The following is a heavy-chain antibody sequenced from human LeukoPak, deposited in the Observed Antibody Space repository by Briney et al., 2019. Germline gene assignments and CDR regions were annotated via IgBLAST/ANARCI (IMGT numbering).Heavy chain of an antibody. D-gene: IGHD1-1*01. V-gene: IGHV3-7*03. Sequence: GGSLRLSCAASGFTFSSYWMSWVRQAPGKGLEWVANIKQDGSEKYYVDSVKGRFTISRDNAKNSLYLQMNSLRAEDTALYYCARGKYPDNDDYMDVWGKGTTVIVSS. CDR2: IKQDGSEK. CDR1: GFTFSSYW. CDR3: ARGKYPDNDDYMDV. J-gene: IGHJ6*03.